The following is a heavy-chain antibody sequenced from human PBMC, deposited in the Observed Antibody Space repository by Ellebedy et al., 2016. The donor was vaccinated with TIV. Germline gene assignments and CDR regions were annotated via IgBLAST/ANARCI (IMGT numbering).Heavy chain of an antibody. D-gene: IGHD2-21*01. Sequence: SVKVSXKASGGTFSSYAISWVRQAPGQGLEWVGGIIPILDTANYAQQLQGRVTITADESTSTAYMELSSLRSEDTAVYYCAKALSYMVVGGAFDIWGQGTKVTVSS. J-gene: IGHJ3*02. V-gene: IGHV1-69*13. CDR2: IIPILDTA. CDR3: AKALSYMVVGGAFDI. CDR1: GGTFSSYA.